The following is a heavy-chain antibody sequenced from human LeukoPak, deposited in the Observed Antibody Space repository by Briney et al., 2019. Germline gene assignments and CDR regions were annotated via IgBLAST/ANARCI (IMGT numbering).Heavy chain of an antibody. J-gene: IGHJ6*02. CDR2: INHSGST. CDR3: ARMANGMDV. V-gene: IGHV4-34*01. CDR1: GGSFSGYY. Sequence: SETLSLTCAVYGGSFSGYYWSWIRQPPGKGLEWIGEINHSGSTNYNPSLKSRVTISVDTSKNQFSLKLSSVTAADTAVYYCARMANGMDVWGQGTTVTVSS.